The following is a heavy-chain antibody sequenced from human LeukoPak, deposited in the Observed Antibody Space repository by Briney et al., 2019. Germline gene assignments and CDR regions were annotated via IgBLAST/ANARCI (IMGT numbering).Heavy chain of an antibody. CDR3: ATGCSSTSCYASKGNWFDP. D-gene: IGHD2-2*01. V-gene: IGHV1-69-2*01. J-gene: IGHJ5*02. CDR2: VDPEDGET. Sequence: ASVTISCKASGYTFTYYYMHWVHQAPGKGLEWMGRVDPEDGETIYAEKFQGRVTITADTSTDTAYMELSSLRSEDTAVYYCATGCSSTSCYASKGNWFDPWGQGTLVTVSS. CDR1: GYTFTYYY.